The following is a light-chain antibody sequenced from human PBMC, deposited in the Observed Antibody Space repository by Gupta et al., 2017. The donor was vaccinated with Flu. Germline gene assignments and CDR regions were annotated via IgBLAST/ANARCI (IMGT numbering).Light chain of an antibody. Sequence: DIKMTHSPSSLSASVGDRVTITCRASQSISSYVNWYQQKPGKAPKLLIYAASSLQSGVPSRFSGSGSGTDFTLTISRLQPEDVATYYCQQSDSTPRTFGQGTQVEIK. CDR3: QQSDSTPRT. CDR2: AAS. V-gene: IGKV1-39*01. CDR1: QSISSY. J-gene: IGKJ1*01.